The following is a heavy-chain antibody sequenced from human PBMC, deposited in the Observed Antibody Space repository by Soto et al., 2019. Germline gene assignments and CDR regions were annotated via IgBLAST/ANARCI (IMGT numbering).Heavy chain of an antibody. CDR3: AGAAVYSIGWYTY. CDR1: GFTFIDYT. D-gene: IGHD6-19*01. V-gene: IGHV3-21*01. J-gene: IGHJ4*02. Sequence: EVQLVESGGGLVKPGGSLRLSCAASGFTFIDYTMNWVRQAPGKGLEWVSSISPSSGYIYYADSVKCRFTISRDNANNSLYLQMNSLTAADTDVYYCAGAAVYSIGWYTYWGQGTVVTVSS. CDR2: ISPSSGYI.